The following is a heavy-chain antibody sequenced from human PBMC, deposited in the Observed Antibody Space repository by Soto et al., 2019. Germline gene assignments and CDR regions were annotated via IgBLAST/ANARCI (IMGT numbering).Heavy chain of an antibody. V-gene: IGHV4-4*02. CDR1: SGSISSSNW. Sequence: QVQLQESGPGLVKPSGTLSLTCAVSSGSISSSNWWSWVRQPPGKGLEWIGEISHSGSTNYNPSLKSRVPISVDKSKNQFSLKLNSVTAADTAVYYCARRPGYYWYFDLWGRGTLVTVSS. CDR3: ARRPGYYWYFDL. J-gene: IGHJ2*01. D-gene: IGHD6-25*01. CDR2: ISHSGST.